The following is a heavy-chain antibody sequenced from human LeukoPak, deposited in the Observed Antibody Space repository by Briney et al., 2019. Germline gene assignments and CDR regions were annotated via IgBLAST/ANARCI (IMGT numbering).Heavy chain of an antibody. V-gene: IGHV4-61*02. CDR3: ARVGFSSSWYVDY. Sequence: SETLSLTCTVSGGSISSGSYYWSWIRQPAGKGLEWIGRIYTSGSTNYNPSLKSRVTISVDTSKNQFSLKLSSVTAADTAVYYCARVGFSSSWYVDYWGQGTLVTVSS. D-gene: IGHD6-13*01. CDR1: GGSISSGSYY. J-gene: IGHJ4*02. CDR2: IYTSGST.